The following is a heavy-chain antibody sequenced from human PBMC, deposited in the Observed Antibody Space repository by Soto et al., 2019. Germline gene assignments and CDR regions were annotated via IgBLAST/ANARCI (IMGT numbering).Heavy chain of an antibody. CDR1: GIRFSTYV. J-gene: IGHJ3*01. Sequence: GSLRLSCAASGIRFSTYVMTWVRQAPGKGLEWVSGISTGDDTYYTNSVKGRFTITRDNSKNTLYLQMDSLRAEDTALYYCAKSIRARESSDPWIPDAFDLWGHGTMVTVSS. D-gene: IGHD3-10*01. CDR2: ISTGDDT. CDR3: AKSIRARESSDPWIPDAFDL. V-gene: IGHV3-23*01.